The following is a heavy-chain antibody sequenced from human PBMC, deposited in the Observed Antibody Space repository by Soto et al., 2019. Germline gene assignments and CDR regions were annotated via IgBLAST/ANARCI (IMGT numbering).Heavy chain of an antibody. CDR2: IYWDDDK. Sequence: QITLKESGPTLVKPTQTLTLTCTFSGFSLSTGGVGVGWIRQPPGKALEWLALIYWDDDKRYSPSLRSRLSITKDSSKYQVVLTLTHMDPVGTATYYCAHSRCGGDCLQSYSSHYYYGMDVWGQGTTVTVSS. V-gene: IGHV2-5*02. CDR1: GFSLSTGGVG. D-gene: IGHD2-21*02. CDR3: AHSRCGGDCLQSYSSHYYYGMDV. J-gene: IGHJ6*02.